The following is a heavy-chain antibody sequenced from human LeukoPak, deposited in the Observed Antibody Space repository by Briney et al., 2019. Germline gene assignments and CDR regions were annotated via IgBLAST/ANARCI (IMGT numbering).Heavy chain of an antibody. Sequence: PGGSLTLSCAASGFTFSGYWMSWLRQAPGKGLEWVANIKQDGGEKYYVDSVKGRFTISRDNAKNSLYLQMNSLRAEDTAVYYYARDRGFGQADVWGKGTTVTVSS. V-gene: IGHV3-7*01. J-gene: IGHJ6*04. CDR1: GFTFSGYW. CDR2: IKQDGGEK. D-gene: IGHD3-10*01. CDR3: ARDRGFGQADV.